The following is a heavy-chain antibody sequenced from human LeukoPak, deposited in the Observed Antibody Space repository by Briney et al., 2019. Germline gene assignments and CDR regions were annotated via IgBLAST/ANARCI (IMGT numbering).Heavy chain of an antibody. CDR1: GYTFTSYY. CDR2: INPSGGST. V-gene: IGHV1-46*01. J-gene: IGHJ5*02. D-gene: IGHD6-13*01. Sequence: ASVKVSCKASGYTFTSYYMHWVRQAPGQGLEWMGIINPSGGSTNYAQKFQGRVTMTRDTSTSTVYMELSSLRSEDTAMYYCARDRSAMAAAGIGYWFDPWGQGTLVTVSS. CDR3: ARDRSAMAAAGIGYWFDP.